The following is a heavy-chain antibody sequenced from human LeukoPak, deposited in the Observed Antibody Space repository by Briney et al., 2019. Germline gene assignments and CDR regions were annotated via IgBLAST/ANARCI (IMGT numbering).Heavy chain of an antibody. J-gene: IGHJ4*02. D-gene: IGHD3-22*01. CDR2: IYNIGSV. V-gene: IGHV4-61*05. CDR1: GASTDRRVSTNSYY. CDR3: ATNSSGSALDY. Sequence: SETLSLTCTVSGASTDRRVSTNSYYWSWIRQFPGKGLEWIGNIYNIGSVTYKPSLRSRVTMSIDMSKKQLSLRLTSVTAAVTAVYFCATNSSGSALDYWGQGILVTVSS.